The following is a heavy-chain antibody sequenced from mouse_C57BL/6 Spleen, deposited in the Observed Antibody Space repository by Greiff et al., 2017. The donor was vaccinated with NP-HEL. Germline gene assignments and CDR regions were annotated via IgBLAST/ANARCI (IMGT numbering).Heavy chain of an antibody. CDR3: ARAYRYAMDY. CDR2: IHPNSGST. J-gene: IGHJ4*01. Sequence: QVQLQQPGAELVKPGASVKLSCKASGYTFTSYWMHWVKQRPGQGLEWIGMIHPNSGSTNYNAKFKSKATLTVDKSSSTAYMQLSSLTSEDSAVYYCARAYRYAMDYWGQGTSVTVSS. V-gene: IGHV1-64*01. CDR1: GYTFTSYW. D-gene: IGHD2-10*01.